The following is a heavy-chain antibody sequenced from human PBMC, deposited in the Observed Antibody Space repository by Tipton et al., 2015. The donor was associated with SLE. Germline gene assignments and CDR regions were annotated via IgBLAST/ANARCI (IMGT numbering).Heavy chain of an antibody. J-gene: IGHJ4*02. CDR1: GFIFESYA. V-gene: IGHV3-30*03. CDR3: ARQNVGYSYGIYYFDY. D-gene: IGHD5-18*01. Sequence: SLRLSCVGSGFIFESYAMHWFRLAPGKGLEWVAVITYDGSNEKYADSVKGRFTISRDNTKNSLYLQMNSLRAEDTAVYYCARQNVGYSYGIYYFDYWGQGTLVTVSS. CDR2: ITYDGSNE.